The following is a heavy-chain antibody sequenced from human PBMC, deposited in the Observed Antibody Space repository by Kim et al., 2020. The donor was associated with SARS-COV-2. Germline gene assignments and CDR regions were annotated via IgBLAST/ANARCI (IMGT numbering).Heavy chain of an antibody. Sequence: YSQKLQGRVTMTRDTSSSTAYMELNRLRSDDTAVYYCASAAALGTYGMDVWGQGTTVTVSS. V-gene: IGHV1-2*02. D-gene: IGHD6-6*01. CDR3: ASAAALGTYGMDV. J-gene: IGHJ6*02.